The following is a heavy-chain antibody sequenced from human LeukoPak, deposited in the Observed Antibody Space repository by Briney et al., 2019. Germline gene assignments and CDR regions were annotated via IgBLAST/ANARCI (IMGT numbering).Heavy chain of an antibody. Sequence: PSETLSLTCSVSDDSITMYYWTWIRQPPGKGLEWIGYVDHTGSTNFNPSLNGRVSISRDTTKNLFSLRLRSVTAADTAVYFCARGRVSSSTWYSTYYYYFYMDVWGKGTTVTISS. J-gene: IGHJ6*03. CDR2: VDHTGST. V-gene: IGHV4-59*01. CDR1: DDSITMYY. CDR3: ARGRVSSSTWYSTYYYYFYMDV. D-gene: IGHD1-1*01.